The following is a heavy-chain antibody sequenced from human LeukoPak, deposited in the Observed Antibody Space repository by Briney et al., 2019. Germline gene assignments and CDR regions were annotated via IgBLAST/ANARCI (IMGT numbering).Heavy chain of an antibody. D-gene: IGHD6-19*01. CDR2: ISAYNGNT. J-gene: IGHJ4*02. CDR3: ARVPRSPVAGKSGYFDY. V-gene: IGHV1-18*01. CDR1: GYTFTSYG. Sequence: ASVTVSFKSSGYTFTSYGITWVRQAPGQGLEWMGWISAYNGNTNYALKLQGRVTMTTDTSTSTAYMELRSLRSDDTAVYYCARVPRSPVAGKSGYFDYWGQGTLVTVSS.